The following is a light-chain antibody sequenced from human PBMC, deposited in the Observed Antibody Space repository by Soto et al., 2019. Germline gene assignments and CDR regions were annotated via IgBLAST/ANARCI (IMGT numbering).Light chain of an antibody. V-gene: IGKV4-1*01. CDR1: QSVLYSSNNKNY. CDR3: QQYYGTPLT. Sequence: DIVMTQSPDSLAVSLGERATINCKSSQSVLYSSNNKNYLAWYQQKPGQPPKLLIYWASTRESGVPDRFSGSGSGTDFTLTISSLHAEDVAVYYCQQYYGTPLTFGGGTKVDIK. CDR2: WAS. J-gene: IGKJ4*01.